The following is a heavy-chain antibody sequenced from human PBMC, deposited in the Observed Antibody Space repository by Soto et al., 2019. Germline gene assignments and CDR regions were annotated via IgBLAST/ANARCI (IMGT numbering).Heavy chain of an antibody. CDR2: INHSGST. J-gene: IGHJ2*01. Sequence: QVQLQQWGAGLLKPSETLSLTCAVYGGSFSGYYWSWIRQPPGKGLEWIGEINHSGSTNYNPSLKSGVTISVDPSKNQFSLKLSSVTAADTAVYYCARVRRGVDLWGRGTLVTVSS. V-gene: IGHV4-34*01. CDR3: ARVRRGVDL. D-gene: IGHD5-12*01. CDR1: GGSFSGYY.